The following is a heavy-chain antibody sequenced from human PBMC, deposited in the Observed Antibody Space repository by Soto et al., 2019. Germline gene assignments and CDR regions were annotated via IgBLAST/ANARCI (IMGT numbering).Heavy chain of an antibody. V-gene: IGHV4-39*01. J-gene: IGHJ6*02. Sequence: SETLSLTCTVSGGSISSSSYYWGWIRQPPGKGLELIGSIYYSGSTYYNPSLKSRVTISVDTSKNQFSLKLSSVTAADTAVYYCASRGLRFLEWLYNYGMHXWGQGTTVTVS. CDR3: ASRGLRFLEWLYNYGMHX. CDR2: IYYSGST. CDR1: GGSISSSSYY. D-gene: IGHD3-3*01.